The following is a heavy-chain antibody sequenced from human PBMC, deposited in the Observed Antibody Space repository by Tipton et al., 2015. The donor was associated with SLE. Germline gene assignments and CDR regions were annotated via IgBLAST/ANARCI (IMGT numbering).Heavy chain of an antibody. J-gene: IGHJ4*02. Sequence: QSGAEVKKPGASVKASCKASGYTFTSHEINWVRQGTGQWFEWMGWMNPNSGNTGYAQKFQGRVTMTRNTSISTAYMELSSLRSEDTAVYYCARRYSSSWYYFDYWGQGTLVTVSS. V-gene: IGHV1-8*01. CDR3: ARRYSSSWYYFDY. CDR2: MNPNSGNT. CDR1: GYTFTSHE. D-gene: IGHD6-13*01.